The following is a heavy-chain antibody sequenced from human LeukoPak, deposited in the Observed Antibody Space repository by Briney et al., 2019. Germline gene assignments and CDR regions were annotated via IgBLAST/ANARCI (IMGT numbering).Heavy chain of an antibody. CDR3: ASRCSSTSCQVW. CDR1: GFTFSSYG. Sequence: GGSLRLSCAASGFTFSSYGMQWVRQAPGKGLEWVAVIWYDGSNKYCADSVKGRCTISRDNSKNTLYLQMNSLRAEDTAVYYCASRCSSTSCQVWWGQGTLVTVSS. CDR2: IWYDGSNK. D-gene: IGHD2-2*01. J-gene: IGHJ4*02. V-gene: IGHV3-33*01.